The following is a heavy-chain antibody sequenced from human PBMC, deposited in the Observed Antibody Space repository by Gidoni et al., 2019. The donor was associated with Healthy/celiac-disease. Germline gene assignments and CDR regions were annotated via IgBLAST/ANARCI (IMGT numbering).Heavy chain of an antibody. J-gene: IGHJ6*02. CDR1: GGSISSYY. Sequence: QVQLQESGPGLVKPSETLSLTCTVSGGSISSYYWSWIRQPPGKGLEWIGYIYYSGSTNYNPSLKSRVTISVDTSKNQFSLKLSSVTAADTAVYYCAREDDSLLGMDVWGQGTTVTVSS. D-gene: IGHD3-22*01. V-gene: IGHV4-59*01. CDR2: IYYSGST. CDR3: AREDDSLLGMDV.